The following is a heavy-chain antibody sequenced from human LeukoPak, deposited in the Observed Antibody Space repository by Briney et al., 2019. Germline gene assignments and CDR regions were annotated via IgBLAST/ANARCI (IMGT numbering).Heavy chain of an antibody. CDR1: GLSLSTSGVG. J-gene: IGHJ4*02. V-gene: IGHV2-5*02. Sequence: EAGPTLANPTQTLTLTCAFAGLSLSTSGVGVGWIRQPPGKALEWLALISWDDDKRYSPSLRSRLTITKGTSKDQVVLTMTNMDPVDTATYYCAHTTSHYDGGSYSSYWGQETQVTVSS. CDR3: AHTTSHYDGGSYSSY. D-gene: IGHD3-22*01. CDR2: ISWDDDK.